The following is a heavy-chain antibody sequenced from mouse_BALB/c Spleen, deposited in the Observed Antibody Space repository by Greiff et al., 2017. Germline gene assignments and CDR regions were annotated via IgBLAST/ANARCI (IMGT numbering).Heavy chain of an antibody. CDR2: ILPGSGST. D-gene: IGHD2-4*01. CDR1: GYTFSSYW. V-gene: IGHV1-9*01. J-gene: IGHJ3*01. CDR3: ARSYYDYDEGFAY. Sequence: VQLQQSGAELMKPGASVKISCKATGYTFSSYWIEWVKQRPGHGLEWIGEILPGSGSTNYNEKFKGKATFTADTSSNTAYMQLSSLTSEDSAVYYCARSYYDYDEGFAYWGQGTLVTVSA.